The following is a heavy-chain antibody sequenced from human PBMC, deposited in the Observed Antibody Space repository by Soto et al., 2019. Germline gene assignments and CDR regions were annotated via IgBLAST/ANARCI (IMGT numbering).Heavy chain of an antibody. CDR2: IKSKTDGGTT. D-gene: IGHD3-22*01. Sequence: PGGSLRLSCAASGFTFSNAWMNWVRQAPGKGLEWVGRIKSKTDGGTTDYAAPVKGRFTISRDDSKNTLYLQMNSLKTEDTAVYYCAKDLDDSSGYDYWGQGTLVTVSS. J-gene: IGHJ4*02. CDR3: AKDLDDSSGYDY. CDR1: GFTFSNAW. V-gene: IGHV3-15*07.